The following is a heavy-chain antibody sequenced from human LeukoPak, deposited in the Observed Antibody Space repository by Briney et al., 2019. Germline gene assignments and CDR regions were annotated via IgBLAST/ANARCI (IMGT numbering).Heavy chain of an antibody. Sequence: SETLSLTCTVSGGSISSSSYYWGWIRQPPGKGLEWIGSIYYSGSTYYNPSLKSRVTISVDTSKNQFSLKLSSVTAADTAVYYCALTGVDIAMENYYYYMDVWGKGTTVTISS. CDR3: ALTGVDIAMENYYYYMDV. V-gene: IGHV4-39*01. J-gene: IGHJ6*03. D-gene: IGHD5-18*01. CDR1: GGSISSSSYY. CDR2: IYYSGST.